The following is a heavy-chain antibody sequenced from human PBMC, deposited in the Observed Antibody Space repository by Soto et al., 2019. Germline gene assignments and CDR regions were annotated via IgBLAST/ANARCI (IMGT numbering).Heavy chain of an antibody. CDR2: IYYSGTT. V-gene: IGHV4-39*07. CDR3: AAGGGLPRYY. D-gene: IGHD5-12*01. Sequence: PSETLSLTCTVSGGSISSSNYFWGWIRQPPGKGLEWIGSIYYSGTTYYNPSLKSRVTISGDRSKNQFSLKLSSVTAADTAVYYCAAGGGLPRYYWGQGTLVTVSS. CDR1: GGSISSSNYF. J-gene: IGHJ4*02.